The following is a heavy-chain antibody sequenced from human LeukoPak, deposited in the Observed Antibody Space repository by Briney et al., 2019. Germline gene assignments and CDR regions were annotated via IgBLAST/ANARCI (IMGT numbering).Heavy chain of an antibody. CDR2: RCDDGSNK. V-gene: IGHV3-33*01. J-gene: IGHJ4*02. CDR1: AFSFSSYG. CDR3: ARDIMKARGSATFDY. D-gene: IGHD1-26*01. Sequence: GRSLRLSWAAAAFSFSSYGVRWVRQAASRGRGWVGVRCDDGSNKYYANSVKGRFTSSRDNSKNTLYLQMNSLRAEDTAVYSCARDIMKARGSATFDYWGQGTLVTVSS.